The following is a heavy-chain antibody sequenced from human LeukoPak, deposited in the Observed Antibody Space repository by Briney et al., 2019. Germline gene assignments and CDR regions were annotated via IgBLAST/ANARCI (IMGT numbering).Heavy chain of an antibody. V-gene: IGHV7-4-1*02. Sequence: GASVKVSCKASGYTFRNSAMNWVRQAPGQGLEWMGWINTNTGNPTYAQGFTGQFVFSLHTSVSTAYLQISSLKAEDTAVYYCARVVVVPALKTYNWFDPWGQGTLVTVSS. J-gene: IGHJ5*02. D-gene: IGHD2-2*01. CDR1: GYTFRNSA. CDR3: ARVVVVPALKTYNWFDP. CDR2: INTNTGNP.